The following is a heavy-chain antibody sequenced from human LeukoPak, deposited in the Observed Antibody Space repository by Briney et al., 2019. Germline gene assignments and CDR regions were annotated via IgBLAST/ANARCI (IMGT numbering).Heavy chain of an antibody. V-gene: IGHV3-30*18. D-gene: IGHD5-18*01. CDR2: ISYEGSKK. Sequence: GGSLRLSRAASRFTFCSYGMQSVPQAPGKGLEWGAVISYEGSKKYYADSVKGRFTISRDNSTNTLYLQMNRLRAEDTAVYYCAKEGEYSYGSYFDYWGQGTLVTVSS. CDR1: RFTFCSYG. J-gene: IGHJ4*02. CDR3: AKEGEYSYGSYFDY.